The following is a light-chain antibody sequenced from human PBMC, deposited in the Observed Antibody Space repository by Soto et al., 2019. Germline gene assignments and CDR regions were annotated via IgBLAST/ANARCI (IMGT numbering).Light chain of an antibody. V-gene: IGLV1-40*01. Sequence: QSVMTQPHSVSGAPGQRITISCTGSSSNIGAGYAVHWYQHLPGTAPILLIVDNNHRPSGVPDRFSGSKSGTSASRASTGLQAEDEADYYCQSFDSSLSVVVFGGGTKLTVL. CDR3: QSFDSSLSVVV. CDR1: SSNIGAGYA. J-gene: IGLJ2*01. CDR2: DNN.